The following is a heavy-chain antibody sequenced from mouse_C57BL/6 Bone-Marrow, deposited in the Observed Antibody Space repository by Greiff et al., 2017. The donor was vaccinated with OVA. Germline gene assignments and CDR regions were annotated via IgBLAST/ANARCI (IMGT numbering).Heavy chain of an antibody. CDR2: INPNNGGT. Sequence: VQLQQSGPELVKPGASVKISCKASGYTFTDYYMNWVKQSHGKSLEWIGDINPNNGGTSYNQKFKGKATLTVDKSSSTAYMELRSLTSEDSAVYYCARSVRRGRNYDAMDYWGQGTSVTVSS. J-gene: IGHJ4*01. D-gene: IGHD2-14*01. CDR3: ARSVRRGRNYDAMDY. CDR1: GYTFTDYY. V-gene: IGHV1-26*01.